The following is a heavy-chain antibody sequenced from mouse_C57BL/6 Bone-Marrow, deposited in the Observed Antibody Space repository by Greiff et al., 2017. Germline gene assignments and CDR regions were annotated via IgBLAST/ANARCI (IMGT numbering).Heavy chain of an antibody. Sequence: EVHLVESGPELVKPGDSVKISCKASGYSFTGYFMNWVMQSHGKSLEWIGRINPYNGDTFYNQKFKGKATLTVDKSSSTAHMELRSLASEDSAVYYCAGWYLGDYWGQGTLVTVSA. D-gene: IGHD1-3*01. CDR1: GYSFTGYF. V-gene: IGHV1-20*01. J-gene: IGHJ3*01. CDR3: AGWYLGDY. CDR2: INPYNGDT.